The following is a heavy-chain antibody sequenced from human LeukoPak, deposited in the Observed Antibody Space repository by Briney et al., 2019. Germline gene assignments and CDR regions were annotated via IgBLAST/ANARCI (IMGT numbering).Heavy chain of an antibody. J-gene: IGHJ4*02. CDR1: GITLSNYG. CDR2: ISGSGGGT. CDR3: AKRGVVIRVILVGFHKEAYYFDS. V-gene: IGHV3-23*01. Sequence: GGPLRLSCAVSGITLSNYGMSWLRQAPGKGLEWVAGISGSGGGTFYADSVKGRFTVSRDNPKNTLYLQMNSLRAEDTAVYFCAKRGVVIRVILVGFHKEAYYFDSWGQGALVTVSS. D-gene: IGHD3-22*01.